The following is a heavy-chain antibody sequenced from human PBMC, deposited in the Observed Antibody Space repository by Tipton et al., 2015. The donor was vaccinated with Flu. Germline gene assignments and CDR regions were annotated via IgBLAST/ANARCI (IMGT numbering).Heavy chain of an antibody. CDR3: GRESPPDV. CDR1: GGSINSTTYY. Sequence: TLSLTCTVSGGSINSTTYYWGWVRQPPGKGLEWIATVFHSGLTYYNPSLKSRVTMSVDKSKNQFSLKLNSVTAADTAVYYCGRESPPDVWGQGTTVTVSS. CDR2: VFHSGLT. J-gene: IGHJ6*02. V-gene: IGHV4-39*07.